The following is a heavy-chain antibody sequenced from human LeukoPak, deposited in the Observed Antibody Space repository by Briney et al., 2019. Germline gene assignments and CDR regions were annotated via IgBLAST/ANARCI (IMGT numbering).Heavy chain of an antibody. CDR3: ARGYLGYNYGFDY. J-gene: IGHJ4*02. CDR2: ISSSGSTI. CDR1: GFTFSSYE. V-gene: IGHV3-48*03. Sequence: GGSLRLSCAASGFTFSSYEMNWVRQAPGKGLEWVSYISSSGSTIYYADSVKGRFTISRDNSKNTLYLQMNSLTAEDTAMYYCARGYLGYNYGFDYWGQGTLVTVSS. D-gene: IGHD5-18*01.